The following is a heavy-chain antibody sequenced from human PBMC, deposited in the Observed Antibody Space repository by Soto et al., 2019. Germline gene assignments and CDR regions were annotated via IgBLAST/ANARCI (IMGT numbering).Heavy chain of an antibody. CDR3: ATEKRYCTSTTCPPWFDP. CDR2: ISSSGGTI. D-gene: IGHD2-2*01. Sequence: EGSLRLSCAASGFTFSSYEMNWVRQAPGKGLEWVSFISSSGGTIYYADSVKGRFTISRDNAKNSLYLQMNSLRAEDTAVYYCATEKRYCTSTTCPPWFDPWGQGTLVTVSS. V-gene: IGHV3-48*03. CDR1: GFTFSSYE. J-gene: IGHJ5*02.